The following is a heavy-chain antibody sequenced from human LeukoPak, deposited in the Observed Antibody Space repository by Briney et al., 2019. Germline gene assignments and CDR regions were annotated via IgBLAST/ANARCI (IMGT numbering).Heavy chain of an antibody. V-gene: IGHV5-10-1*01. CDR2: IDPSDSYT. CDR1: GYSFTSYW. D-gene: IGHD1-26*01. J-gene: IGHJ4*02. Sequence: GESLKISCKGSGYSFTSYWISWVRQLPGKGLEWMGRIDPSDSYTNQRPSFQGHVTISADKSINTAYLQWTRLKASDTAMYYCARGAIVGATEYYFDYWGQGTLVTVSS. CDR3: ARGAIVGATEYYFDY.